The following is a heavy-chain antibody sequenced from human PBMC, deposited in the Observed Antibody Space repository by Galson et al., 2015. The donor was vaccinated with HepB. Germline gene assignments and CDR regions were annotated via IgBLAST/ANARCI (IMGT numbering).Heavy chain of an antibody. Sequence: FSDYAMHWVRQGPDKGLEWVAVTSFDGSNTYYADSVKGRFTISRDNSKNTLYLQMNSLSAEDTALYYCARDISNHGDYLDSWGQGTLVTVSS. J-gene: IGHJ4*02. CDR1: FSDYA. CDR2: TSFDGSNT. CDR3: ARDISNHGDYLDS. D-gene: IGHD1-14*01. V-gene: IGHV3-30*01.